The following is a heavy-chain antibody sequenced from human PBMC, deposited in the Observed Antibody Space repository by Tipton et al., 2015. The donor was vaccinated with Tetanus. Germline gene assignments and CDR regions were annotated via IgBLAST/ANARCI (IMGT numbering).Heavy chain of an antibody. J-gene: IGHJ5*02. CDR2: IYYNGGT. Sequence: TLSLTCTVSGASISSSYWSWIRQPPGKGLEWIGSIYYNGGTNSNPSLKSRVAISVDTSRNQFSLRLTSVTAADTAVHYCARAEAIFGVVIRFGWFDPWGQGTLVTVSS. CDR3: ARAEAIFGVVIRFGWFDP. D-gene: IGHD3-3*01. V-gene: IGHV4-59*12. CDR1: GASISSSY.